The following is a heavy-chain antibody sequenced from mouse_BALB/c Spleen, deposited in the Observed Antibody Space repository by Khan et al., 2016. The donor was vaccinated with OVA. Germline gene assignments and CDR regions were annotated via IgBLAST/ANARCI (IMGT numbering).Heavy chain of an antibody. Sequence: QVQLKESGPGLVAPSQSLSITCTISGFSLTNYGVHWVRQPPGKGLEWLVVIWNDGSTTYNSALKSRLTISKDNSKSQVFLKMNNLQTDDTAMYFCARQPYFHYNIMDYWGQGTSATVSA. CDR3: ARQPYFHYNIMDY. J-gene: IGHJ4*01. V-gene: IGHV2-6-1*01. D-gene: IGHD2-10*01. CDR1: GFSLTNYG. CDR2: IWNDGST.